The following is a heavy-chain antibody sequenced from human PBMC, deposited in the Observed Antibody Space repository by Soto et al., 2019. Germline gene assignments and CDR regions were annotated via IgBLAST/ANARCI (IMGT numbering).Heavy chain of an antibody. D-gene: IGHD3-22*01. Sequence: SLILSCAGSGCMFNNYAMSWFLQARGKGLEWVSTVSVSGGTTYYADSLKGRFTISRDNSKKTVYLQMNRLRADDTAIYYCAKGLYYYDSSGYRLFDYWGQGTLVTVSS. V-gene: IGHV3-23*01. CDR2: VSVSGGTT. CDR1: GCMFNNYA. J-gene: IGHJ4*02. CDR3: AKGLYYYDSSGYRLFDY.